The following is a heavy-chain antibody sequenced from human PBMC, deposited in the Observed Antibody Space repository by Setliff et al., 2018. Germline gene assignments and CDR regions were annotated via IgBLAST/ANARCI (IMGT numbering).Heavy chain of an antibody. CDR2: IYYSGTT. CDR1: GGSISSGLYY. V-gene: IGHV4-39*07. Sequence: SETLSLTCSVSGGSISSGLYYWSWIRQHPGQGLEWIGNIYYSGTTYSNPSLKSRVTMSVDTSMNQFSLNLNSVTAADTAVYYCARDRTYYASGTYTRWFDYWGQGTLVTVSS. D-gene: IGHD3-10*01. CDR3: ARDRTYYASGTYTRWFDY. J-gene: IGHJ4*02.